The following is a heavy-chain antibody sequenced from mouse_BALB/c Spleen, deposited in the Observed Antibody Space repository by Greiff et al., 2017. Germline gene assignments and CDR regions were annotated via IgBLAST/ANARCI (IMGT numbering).Heavy chain of an antibody. D-gene: IGHD2-4*01. CDR2: ISSGGST. J-gene: IGHJ3*01. CDR1: GFTFSSYA. V-gene: IGHV5-6-5*01. Sequence: EVHLVESGGGLVKPGGSLKLSCAASGFTFSSYAMSWVRQTPEKRLEWVASISSGGSTYYPDSVKGRFTISRDNARNILYLQMSSLRSEDTAMYYCARGLGITTGAWFAYWGQGTLVTVSA. CDR3: ARGLGITTGAWFAY.